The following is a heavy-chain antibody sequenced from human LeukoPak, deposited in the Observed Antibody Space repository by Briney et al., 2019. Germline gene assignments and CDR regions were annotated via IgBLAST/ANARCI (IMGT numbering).Heavy chain of an antibody. Sequence: GGSLRLSCAASGFTFSSYGMHWVRQAPGKGLEWVAVISYDGSNKYYADSVKGRFTISRDNSKNTLYLQMNSLRAEDTAAYYCAKGGGMVRDLTFDYWGQGTLVTVSS. CDR1: GFTFSSYG. V-gene: IGHV3-30*18. D-gene: IGHD3-10*01. CDR2: ISYDGSNK. J-gene: IGHJ4*02. CDR3: AKGGGMVRDLTFDY.